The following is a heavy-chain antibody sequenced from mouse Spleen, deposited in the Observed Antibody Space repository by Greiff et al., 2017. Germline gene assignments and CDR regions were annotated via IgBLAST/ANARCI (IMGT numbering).Heavy chain of an antibody. CDR1: GYSITSGYY. CDR2: ISYDGSN. Sequence: EVKLVESGPGLVKPSQSLSLTCSVTGYSITSGYYWNWIRQFPGNKLEWMGYISYDGSNNYNPSLKNRISITRDTSKNQFFLKLNSVTTEDTATYYGARAGGTTGYFDYWGQGTTLTVSS. CDR3: ARAGGTTGYFDY. D-gene: IGHD1-1*01. V-gene: IGHV3-6*01. J-gene: IGHJ2*01.